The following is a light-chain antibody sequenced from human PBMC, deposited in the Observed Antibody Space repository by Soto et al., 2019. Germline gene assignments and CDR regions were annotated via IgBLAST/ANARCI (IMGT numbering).Light chain of an antibody. CDR2: KAC. J-gene: IGKJ1*01. CDR1: QSINTW. V-gene: IGKV1-5*03. CDR3: QQYQTYSQ. Sequence: DIQMTQSPSTLSASVGDRVTITCRASQSINTWLAWYQLKPGRAPKLLIYKACTLESGVPSRFSGSGSGTEFTLTISSLQPDDFATYYCQQYQTYSQFGQGTKVEIK.